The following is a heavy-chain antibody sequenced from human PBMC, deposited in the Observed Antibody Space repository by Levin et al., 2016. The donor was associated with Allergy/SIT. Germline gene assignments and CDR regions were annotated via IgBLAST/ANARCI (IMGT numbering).Heavy chain of an antibody. CDR2: IYPGDSDT. V-gene: IGHV5-51*01. D-gene: IGHD2-2*02. CDR3: ARLDIVVVPAAIVNYYYGMDV. J-gene: IGHJ6*02. Sequence: VRQMPGKGLEWMGIIYPGDSDTRYSPSFQGQVTISADKSISTAYLQWSSLKASDTAMYYCARLDIVVVPAAIVNYYYGMDVWGQGTTVTVSS.